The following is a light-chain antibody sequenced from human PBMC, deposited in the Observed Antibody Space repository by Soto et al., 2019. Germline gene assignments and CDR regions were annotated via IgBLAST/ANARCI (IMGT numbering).Light chain of an antibody. CDR3: QQFGTSPFT. Sequence: EIVLTQSPATLSLSPGERATLSCRASQSVTSYLAWYQQKPGQAPRLLIYDVSNRASGIPARFSGSGSGTEFTLTISRLEPEDSAVYYCQQFGTSPFTFGGGTKVDIK. CDR1: QSVTSY. CDR2: DVS. V-gene: IGKV3-11*01. J-gene: IGKJ4*01.